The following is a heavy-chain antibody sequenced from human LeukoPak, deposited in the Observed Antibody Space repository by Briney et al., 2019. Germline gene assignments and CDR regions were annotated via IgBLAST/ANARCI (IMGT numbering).Heavy chain of an antibody. CDR2: ISGSGGST. CDR1: GFTFSSYA. J-gene: IGHJ4*02. Sequence: GGPLRLSCAASGFTFSSYAMSWVRQAPGKGLEWVSAISGSGGSTYYADSVKGRFTISRDNSKNTLYLQMNSLRAEDTAVYYCAKSSGYYYDSSGYVPFDYWGQGTLVTVSS. V-gene: IGHV3-23*01. CDR3: AKSSGYYYDSSGYVPFDY. D-gene: IGHD3-22*01.